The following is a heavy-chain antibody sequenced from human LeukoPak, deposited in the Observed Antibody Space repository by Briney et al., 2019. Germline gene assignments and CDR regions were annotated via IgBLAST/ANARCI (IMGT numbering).Heavy chain of an antibody. CDR2: MNTNSGNT. V-gene: IGHV1-8*01. Sequence: ASVKVSCTASGYTFTSFDINRVRQATGQGLGWMGWMNTNSGNTGNAQKFQGRVTMTRNTSISTAYMELSSLRSEDTAVYYCARAPSWSGYSSYYYMDVWGKGTTVTVSS. CDR3: ARAPSWSGYSSYYYMDV. D-gene: IGHD3-3*01. J-gene: IGHJ6*03. CDR1: GYTFTSFD.